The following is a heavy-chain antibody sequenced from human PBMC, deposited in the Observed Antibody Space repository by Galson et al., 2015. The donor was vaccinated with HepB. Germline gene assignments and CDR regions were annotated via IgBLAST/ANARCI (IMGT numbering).Heavy chain of an antibody. Sequence: QSGAEVKKPGESLRISCKGSGYSFISYWISWVRQMPGKGLEWMGRIDPSDSYSKYSPSFQGHVTMSADKSISTAYLQWSSLKASDTAMYYCARHREDYYYGMDVWGQGTTVTVSS. D-gene: IGHD3-10*01. V-gene: IGHV5-10-1*01. CDR1: GYSFISYW. CDR2: IDPSDSYS. CDR3: ARHREDYYYGMDV. J-gene: IGHJ6*02.